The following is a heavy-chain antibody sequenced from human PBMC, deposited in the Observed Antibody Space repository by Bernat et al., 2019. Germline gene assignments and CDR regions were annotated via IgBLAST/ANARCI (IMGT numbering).Heavy chain of an antibody. CDR1: GFTFSSYA. J-gene: IGHJ4*02. D-gene: IGHD6-13*01. Sequence: EVQLLESGGGLVQPGGSLRLSCAASGFTFSSYAMSWVRQAPGKGLEWVSAISAGGGSTYHADSVKGRFTISRDNSKNTLFLQMNSLRAEDTALYYCAKVYSSSSYVHDYWGQGTLVTVSS. CDR3: AKVYSSSSYVHDY. V-gene: IGHV3-23*01. CDR2: ISAGGGST.